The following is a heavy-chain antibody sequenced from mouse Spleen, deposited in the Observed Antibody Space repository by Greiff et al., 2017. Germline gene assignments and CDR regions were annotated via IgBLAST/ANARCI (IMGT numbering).Heavy chain of an antibody. Sequence: EVKLMESGGGLVKLGGSLKLSCAASGFTFSSYAMSWVRQTPEKRLEWVATISSGGGNTYYPDSVKGRFTISRDNAKNTLYLQMSSLKSEDTAMYYCARRGDYDDGLYYFDYWGQGTTLTVSS. V-gene: IGHV5-9*04. CDR2: ISSGGGNT. CDR3: ARRGDYDDGLYYFDY. J-gene: IGHJ2*01. D-gene: IGHD2-4*01. CDR1: GFTFSSYA.